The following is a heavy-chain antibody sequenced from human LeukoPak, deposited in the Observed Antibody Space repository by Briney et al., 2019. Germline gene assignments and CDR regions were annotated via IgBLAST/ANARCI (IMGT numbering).Heavy chain of an antibody. V-gene: IGHV4-34*01. CDR2: INHSGST. J-gene: IGHJ3*02. Sequence: SETLSLTCAVYGGSFRGYYWSWIRQPPGKGLEWIGEINHSGSTNYNPSLKSRVTISVDTSKNQFSLKLSSVTAADTAVYYCAREGGVTTDDAFDIWGQGTMVTVSS. D-gene: IGHD4-17*01. CDR1: GGSFRGYY. CDR3: AREGGVTTDDAFDI.